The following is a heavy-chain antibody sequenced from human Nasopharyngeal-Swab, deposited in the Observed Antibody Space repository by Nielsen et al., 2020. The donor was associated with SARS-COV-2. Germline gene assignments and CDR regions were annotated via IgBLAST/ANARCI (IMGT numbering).Heavy chain of an antibody. CDR3: ARGGYCSSGSCYSHYYYGMDV. D-gene: IGHD2-15*01. Sequence: SVKVSCKASGGTFSSYAISWVRQAPGQGLEWMGRIIPILGIANYAQKFQGRVTITADKSTSTAYMELSSLRSEDTAMYYCARGGYCSSGSCYSHYYYGMDVWGQGTTVTVSS. J-gene: IGHJ6*02. CDR1: GGTFSSYA. CDR2: IIPILGIA. V-gene: IGHV1-69*04.